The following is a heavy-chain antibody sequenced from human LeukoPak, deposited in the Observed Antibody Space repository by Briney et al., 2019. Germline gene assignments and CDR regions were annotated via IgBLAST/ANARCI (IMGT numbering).Heavy chain of an antibody. CDR3: ARVITSIAAPRRGFDP. CDR2: IYYSGST. V-gene: IGHV4-59*01. Sequence: NPSETLSLTCTVSGGSISSYYWSWIRQPPGKGLEWIGYIYYSGSTNYNPSLKSRVTISVDTSKNQFSLKLSSVTAADTAVYYCARVITSIAAPRRGFDPWGQGTLVTVSS. CDR1: GGSISSYY. J-gene: IGHJ5*02. D-gene: IGHD6-6*01.